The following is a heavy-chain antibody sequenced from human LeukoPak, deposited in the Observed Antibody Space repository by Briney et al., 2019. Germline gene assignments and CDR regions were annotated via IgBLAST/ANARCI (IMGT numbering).Heavy chain of an antibody. J-gene: IGHJ4*02. D-gene: IGHD2-2*01. CDR1: GFTFDDYG. V-gene: IGHV3-20*04. Sequence: GSLRLSCAASGFTFDDYGMSWVRQGPGKGLEWVSGINMNGGSTGYADSVKGRFTISRDNSKNTLYLQMNSLRAEDTAVYYCARQHRGYCSSTSCYFDYWGQGTLVTVSS. CDR3: ARQHRGYCSSTSCYFDY. CDR2: INMNGGST.